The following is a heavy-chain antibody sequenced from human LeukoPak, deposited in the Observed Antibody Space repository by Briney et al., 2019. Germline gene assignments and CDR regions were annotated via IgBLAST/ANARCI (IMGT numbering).Heavy chain of an antibody. CDR3: AKARHYYDSSEMYYFDY. V-gene: IGHV3-30*06. CDR1: GFTFSSYG. D-gene: IGHD3-22*01. CDR2: ISYDGSNK. J-gene: IGHJ4*02. Sequence: PGGSLRLSCAASGFTFSSYGMHWVRQAPGKGLEWVAVISYDGSNKYYADSVKGRFTISRDNSKNTLYLQMNSLRAEDTAVYYCAKARHYYDSSEMYYFDYWGQGTLVTVSS.